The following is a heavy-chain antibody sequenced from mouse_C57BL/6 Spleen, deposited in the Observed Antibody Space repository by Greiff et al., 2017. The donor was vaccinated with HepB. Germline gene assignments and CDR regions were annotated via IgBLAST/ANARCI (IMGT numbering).Heavy chain of an antibody. J-gene: IGHJ3*01. D-gene: IGHD2-4*01. CDR3: ASGGIYYEYDIAY. V-gene: IGHV14-3*01. Sequence: EVKLQESVAELVRPGASVKLSCTASGFNIKNTYMHWVKQRPEQGLEWIGRIDPANGNTKYAPKFQGKATITADTSSNTAYLQLSSLTSEDTAIYYGASGGIYYEYDIAYWGQGTLVTVSA. CDR1: GFNIKNTY. CDR2: IDPANGNT.